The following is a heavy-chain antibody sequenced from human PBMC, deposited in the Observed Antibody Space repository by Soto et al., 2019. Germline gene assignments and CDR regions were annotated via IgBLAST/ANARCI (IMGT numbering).Heavy chain of an antibody. Sequence: GGSLRLSCAASGFTVSSNYMAWVRQAPGKGLEWVASIKEDGGEQGYADSVEGRFSISRDNAMNSLYLQMNSLRAEDTAVYYCAKDRFYYGDYVKRFDYWGQGTLVTVSS. CDR3: AKDRFYYGDYVKRFDY. J-gene: IGHJ4*02. D-gene: IGHD4-17*01. CDR1: GFTVSSNY. V-gene: IGHV3-7*05. CDR2: IKEDGGEQ.